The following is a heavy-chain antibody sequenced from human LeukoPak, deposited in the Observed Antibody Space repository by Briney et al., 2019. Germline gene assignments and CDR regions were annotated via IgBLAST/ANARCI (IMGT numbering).Heavy chain of an antibody. Sequence: PGGSLRLSCAASGFTFSSYAMSWVRQAPGKGLEWVSAISGSGGSTYYADSVKSRFTISRDNSKNTLYLQMNSLRAEDTAVYYCANQWLGAQYYFDYWGQGTLVTVSS. V-gene: IGHV3-23*01. J-gene: IGHJ4*02. CDR1: GFTFSSYA. D-gene: IGHD6-19*01. CDR2: ISGSGGST. CDR3: ANQWLGAQYYFDY.